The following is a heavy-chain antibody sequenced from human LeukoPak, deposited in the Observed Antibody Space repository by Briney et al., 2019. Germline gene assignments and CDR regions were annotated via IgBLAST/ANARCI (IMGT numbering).Heavy chain of an antibody. V-gene: IGHV4-4*07. CDR3: ARGCSSTSCYGGFDY. CDR1: GGSISSYY. CDR2: IYTSGST. D-gene: IGHD2-2*01. Sequence: PSETLSLTCTVSGGSISSYYWSWIRQPAGKGLERIGRIYTSGSTNYNPSLKSRVTMSVDTSKNQFSLKLSSVTAADTAVYYCARGCSSTSCYGGFDYWGQGTLVTVSS. J-gene: IGHJ4*02.